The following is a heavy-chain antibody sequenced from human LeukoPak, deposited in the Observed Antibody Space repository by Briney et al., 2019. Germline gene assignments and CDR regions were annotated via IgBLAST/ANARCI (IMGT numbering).Heavy chain of an antibody. CDR1: GFTFSSYA. J-gene: IGHJ6*02. Sequence: GGSLRLSCAASGFTFSSYAMNWVRQAPGKGLEWVSTISGSGDSTYYADSVKGRFTISRDNSESTLYVHMSSLRSEDTAVYYCAREGTYYDFWSGYRDYYYYGMDVWGQGTTVTVSS. D-gene: IGHD3-3*01. CDR2: ISGSGDST. CDR3: AREGTYYDFWSGYRDYYYYGMDV. V-gene: IGHV3-23*01.